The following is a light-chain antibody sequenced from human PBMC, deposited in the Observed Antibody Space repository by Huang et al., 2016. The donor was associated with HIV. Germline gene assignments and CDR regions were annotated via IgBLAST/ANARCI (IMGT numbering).Light chain of an antibody. V-gene: IGKV3-15*01. J-gene: IGKJ1*01. CDR3: QQYNNWPRT. CDR2: GAS. Sequence: EIVMTQSPATLSVSPGERATLSCRVSQSVSSNLAWYQQKPGQTPRLLIYGASTRATGSPARFSGSGSGTEFTLTISSLQSEDFAVYYCQQYNNWPRTFGQGTKVEIK. CDR1: QSVSSN.